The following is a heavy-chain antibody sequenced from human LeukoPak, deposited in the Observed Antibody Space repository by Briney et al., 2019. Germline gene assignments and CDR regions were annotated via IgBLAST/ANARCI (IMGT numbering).Heavy chain of an antibody. D-gene: IGHD1-26*01. J-gene: IGHJ4*02. Sequence: NPGRSLRLSCAASGFTFSSYAMSWVRQAPGKGLEWVSAISGSGGSTYYADSVKGRFTISRDNSKNTLYLQMNSLRAEDTAVYYCARPSRDSEGYYFDYWGQGTLVTVSS. V-gene: IGHV3-23*01. CDR3: ARPSRDSEGYYFDY. CDR1: GFTFSSYA. CDR2: ISGSGGST.